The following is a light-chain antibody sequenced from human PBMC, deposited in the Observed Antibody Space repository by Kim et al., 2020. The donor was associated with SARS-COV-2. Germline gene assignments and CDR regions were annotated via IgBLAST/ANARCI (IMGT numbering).Light chain of an antibody. V-gene: IGLV3-21*02. Sequence: TASIPVEGSNIGSEGVHCYQQRPGQAPVLVRYDDGGRTSRIPERLSGSNSGNTATLTISRVEAGDEDDYYCQVWDSSSDRPVVFGGGTQLTVL. CDR1: NIGSEG. J-gene: IGLJ2*01. CDR2: DDG. CDR3: QVWDSSSDRPVV.